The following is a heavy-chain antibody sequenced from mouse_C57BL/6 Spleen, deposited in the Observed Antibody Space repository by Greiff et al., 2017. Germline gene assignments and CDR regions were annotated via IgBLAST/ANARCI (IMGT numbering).Heavy chain of an antibody. J-gene: IGHJ4*01. CDR2: ISSGGDYI. Sequence: EVKLVESGEGLVKPGGSLKLSCAASGFTFSSYAMSWVRQTPEKRLEWVAYISSGGDYIYYADTVKGRFTISRDNARNTLYLQMSSLKSEDTAMYYCTRDRGTTVVKSRAMDYWGRGTSVTVSS. V-gene: IGHV5-9-1*02. D-gene: IGHD1-1*01. CDR3: TRDRGTTVVKSRAMDY. CDR1: GFTFSSYA.